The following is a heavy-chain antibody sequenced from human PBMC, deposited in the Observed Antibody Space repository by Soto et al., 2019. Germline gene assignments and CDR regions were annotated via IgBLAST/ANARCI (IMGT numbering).Heavy chain of an antibody. CDR2: IILIFGTA. D-gene: IGHD4-17*01. J-gene: IGHJ5*02. CDR1: GGTFSSYA. V-gene: IGHV1-69*01. CDR3: GSDRDYGGNSGWCDP. Sequence: QGQLGQSGAEVKKPGSSVKVSCKASGGTFSSYAISWLRQAPGQGLEWMGGIILIFGTANYVDKFQGRVTITADEYTSRAHMELSSLRTEDTAVYYCGSDRDYGGNSGWCDPWGQGTLVTVSS.